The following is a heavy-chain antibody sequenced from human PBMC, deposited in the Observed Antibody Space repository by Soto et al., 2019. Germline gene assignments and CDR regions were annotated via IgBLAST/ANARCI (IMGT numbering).Heavy chain of an antibody. CDR1: GFSFDEYA. J-gene: IGHJ6*03. V-gene: IGHV3-9*01. CDR3: AKGFCSSAKCYTYSYMDV. CDR2: VSWNSGTV. D-gene: IGHD2-2*01. Sequence: EVQLVESGGTLVQPGRSLRLSCAASGFSFDEYAMHWVRQVPGKGLEWVSGVSWNSGTVGYGGSVKGRITISRDNDKNSLYLQMNSLRAEDTAMYYCAKGFCSSAKCYTYSYMDVWGKGTAVTVSS.